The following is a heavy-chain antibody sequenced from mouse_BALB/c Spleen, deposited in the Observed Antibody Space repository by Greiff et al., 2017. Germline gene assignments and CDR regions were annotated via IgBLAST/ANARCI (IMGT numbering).Heavy chain of an antibody. CDR2: IVPENGNT. CDR3: ARGYYRYDNYFDY. CDR1: GFNIKDYY. D-gene: IGHD2-14*01. V-gene: IGHV14-1*02. Sequence: VQLKESGAELVRPGALVKLSCKASGFNIKDYYMHWVKQRPEQGLEWIGWIVPENGNTIYDPKFQGKASITADTSSNTAYLQLSSLTSEDTAVYYCARGYYRYDNYFDYWGQGTTLTVSS. J-gene: IGHJ2*01.